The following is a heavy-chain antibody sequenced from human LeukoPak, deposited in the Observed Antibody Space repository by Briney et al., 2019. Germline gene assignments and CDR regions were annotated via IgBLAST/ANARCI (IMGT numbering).Heavy chain of an antibody. CDR3: ARHEDEDGYNAKPIDY. Sequence: SETLSLTCTVSVDSISRTNNYWGWVRQPPGTGREWIGTIHSSGSITYYSPSLKSRVTISIDTSKNQFSLKLSSVTAADTAVYFCARHEDEDGYNAKPIDYWGQGTLVTVSS. D-gene: IGHD5-24*01. CDR1: VDSISRTNNY. J-gene: IGHJ4*02. V-gene: IGHV4-39*01. CDR2: IHSSGSIT.